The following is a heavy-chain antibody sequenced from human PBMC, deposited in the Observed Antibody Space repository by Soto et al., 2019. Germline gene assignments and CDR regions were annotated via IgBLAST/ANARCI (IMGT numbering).Heavy chain of an antibody. CDR1: GFTFSSYE. D-gene: IGHD6-6*01. CDR3: AREESSSPGYYYGMDV. CDR2: ISSSGSTI. Sequence: GGSLRLSCAASGFTFSSYEMNWVRQAPGKGLEWVSYISSSGSTIYYADSVKGRFTISRDNAKNSLYLQMNSLRAEDTAVYYCAREESSSPGYYYGMDVWGQGTTVTVS. J-gene: IGHJ6*02. V-gene: IGHV3-48*03.